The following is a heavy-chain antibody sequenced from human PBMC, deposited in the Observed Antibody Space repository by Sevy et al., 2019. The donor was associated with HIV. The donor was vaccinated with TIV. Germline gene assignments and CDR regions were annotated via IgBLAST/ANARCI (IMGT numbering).Heavy chain of an antibody. Sequence: GGSLRLSCAASGFTFSNYAMYWVRQAPGKGLEWVALISYNGRSKDYSDSVKGRFTNSRDSSNNNLYLQMNSLRAEDTAVYYCARGSGWRTEYYFDYWGQGILVNVSS. CDR2: ISYNGRSK. D-gene: IGHD6-19*01. CDR3: ARGSGWRTEYYFDY. J-gene: IGHJ4*02. V-gene: IGHV3-30*04. CDR1: GFTFSNYA.